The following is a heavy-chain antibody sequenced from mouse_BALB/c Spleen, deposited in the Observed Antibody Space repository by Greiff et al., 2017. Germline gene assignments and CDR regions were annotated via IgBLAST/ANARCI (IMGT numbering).Heavy chain of an antibody. Sequence: VQLKESGGGLVKPGGSLKLSCAASGFTFSSYAMSWVRQSPEKRLEWVAEISSGGSYTYYPDTVTGRFTISRDNAKNTLYLEMSSLRSEDTAMYYCARDKSPYYAMDYWGQGTSVTVSS. J-gene: IGHJ4*01. CDR3: ARDKSPYYAMDY. CDR2: ISSGGSYT. CDR1: GFTFSSYA. V-gene: IGHV5-9-4*01.